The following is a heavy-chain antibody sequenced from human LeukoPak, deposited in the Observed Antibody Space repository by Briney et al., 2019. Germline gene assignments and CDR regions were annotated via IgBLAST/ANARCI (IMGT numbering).Heavy chain of an antibody. CDR1: GFTFSSYS. D-gene: IGHD3-22*01. V-gene: IGHV3-21*01. CDR3: ARVRPSPRSSGYSVGAFDI. Sequence: PGGSLRLSCEASGFTFSSYSMNWVRQAPGKGLEWVSSISRSSSYRYYADSVTGRFTISRDNVKNSLFLQMNSLRAEDTAVYYCARVRPSPRSSGYSVGAFDIWGQGTMVTVSS. J-gene: IGHJ3*02. CDR2: ISRSSSYR.